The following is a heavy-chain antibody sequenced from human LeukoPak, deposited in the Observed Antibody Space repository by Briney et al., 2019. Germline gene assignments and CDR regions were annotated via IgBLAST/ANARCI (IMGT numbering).Heavy chain of an antibody. CDR3: SRVQLIVVVTAIPYYFDY. D-gene: IGHD2-21*02. V-gene: IGHV3-49*03. J-gene: IGHJ4*02. Sequence: GGSLRLSCTTSGFTFGDYAMSWFRQAPGKGLEWVGIITIKAYGGTTEYAASVKGRFTISRDDSKSIAYLQMNGLKTEDTAVYYCSRVQLIVVVTAIPYYFDYWGQGTLVTVSS. CDR2: ITIKAYGGTT. CDR1: GFTFGDYA.